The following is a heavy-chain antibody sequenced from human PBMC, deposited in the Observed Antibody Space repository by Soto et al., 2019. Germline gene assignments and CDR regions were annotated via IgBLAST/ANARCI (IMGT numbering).Heavy chain of an antibody. V-gene: IGHV3-7*01. CDR3: ARDWFDA. CDR1: GFTFINYW. J-gene: IGHJ5*02. Sequence: PGGSLRLSCVASGFTFINYWMSWVRQAPGKGLEWVANMKKDGSQKYYVDSVKGRFTISRDNARNSLYLQMNSLRVEDTAVYYCARDWFDAWGQGTLVTVSS. CDR2: MKKDGSQK.